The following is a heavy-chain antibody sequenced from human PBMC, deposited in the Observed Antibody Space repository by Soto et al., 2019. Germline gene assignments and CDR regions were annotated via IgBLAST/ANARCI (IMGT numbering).Heavy chain of an antibody. J-gene: IGHJ4*02. CDR1: GDSVSSNSAA. CDR3: ARSLEMATMKGFDY. D-gene: IGHD5-12*01. V-gene: IGHV6-1*01. Sequence: PSQTLSLTCAISGDSVSSNSAAWNWIRQSPSRGLEWLGGTYYRSKWYNDYAVSVKSRITINPDTSKNQFSLQLNSVTPEDTAVYDCARSLEMATMKGFDYWGQGTLVTVSS. CDR2: TYYRSKWYN.